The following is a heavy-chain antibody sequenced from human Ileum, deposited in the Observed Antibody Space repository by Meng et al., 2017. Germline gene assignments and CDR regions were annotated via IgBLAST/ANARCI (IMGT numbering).Heavy chain of an antibody. CDR1: GYTFTSYD. CDR3: ARDYGGNSGWFDP. Sequence: QVQLVQSGADVKKPGASVKVSCKASGYTFTSYDINWVRQASGQGLEWLGWMNPDSGNTGYAQKFQGRVTITRDTSRTTAYMELSSLRSEDTAVYYCARDYGGNSGWFDPWGQGTLVTVSS. CDR2: MNPDSGNT. J-gene: IGHJ5*02. V-gene: IGHV1-8*01. D-gene: IGHD4-23*01.